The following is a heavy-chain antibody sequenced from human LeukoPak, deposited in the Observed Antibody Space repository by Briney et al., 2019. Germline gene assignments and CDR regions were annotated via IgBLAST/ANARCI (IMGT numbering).Heavy chain of an antibody. CDR1: GYSISSGYY. CDR3: ARSKGSGNYFDY. J-gene: IGHJ4*02. V-gene: IGHV4-38-2*01. CDR2: IYHSGST. Sequence: SETLSLTCAVSGYSISSGYYWGWIRQPPGKGLEWIGSIYHSGSTYYNPSLKSRVTISVDTSKNQFSLKLTSVTAADTAIYYCARSKGSGNYFDYWGQGTLVTVSS. D-gene: IGHD3-10*01.